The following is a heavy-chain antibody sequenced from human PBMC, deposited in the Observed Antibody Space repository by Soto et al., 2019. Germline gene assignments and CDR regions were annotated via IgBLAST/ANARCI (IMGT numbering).Heavy chain of an antibody. J-gene: IGHJ5*02. D-gene: IGHD3-10*01. CDR3: ARDPRRTVRGVIFWFDP. V-gene: IGHV1-69*13. CDR1: GGTFSSYA. Sequence: GASVKVSCKASGGTFSSYAISWVRQAPGQGLEWMGGIIPIFGTANYAQKFQGRVTITADESTSTAYMELSSLRSEDTAVYYCARDPRRTVRGVIFWFDPWGQGTLVTVSS. CDR2: IIPIFGTA.